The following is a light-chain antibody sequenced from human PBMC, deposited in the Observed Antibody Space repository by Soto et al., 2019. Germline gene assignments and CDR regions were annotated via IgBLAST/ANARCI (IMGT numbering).Light chain of an antibody. CDR3: QQYNNWPALT. V-gene: IGKV3-15*01. CDR2: GAS. Sequence: EMVVTQSPATLSVSPGERATLSCRVSQSVSSNLAWYQQKPGQAPRLLIYGASTRATGVPARFSGSGSGTEFTLTISGLQSEDCAVYYCQQYNNWPALTFGGGTKVEIK. J-gene: IGKJ4*01. CDR1: QSVSSN.